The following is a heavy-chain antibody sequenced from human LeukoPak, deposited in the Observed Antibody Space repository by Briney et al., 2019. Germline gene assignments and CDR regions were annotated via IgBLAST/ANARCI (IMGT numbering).Heavy chain of an antibody. CDR2: ISYDGSNK. D-gene: IGHD6-13*01. V-gene: IGHV3-30*18. CDR3: AKGRGYSSSPITPPFDY. Sequence: PGGSLRLSCAASGFTFSSYGMHWVRQAPGRGLEWVAVISYDGSNKYYADSVKGRFTISRDNSKNTLYLQMNSLRAEDTAVYYCAKGRGYSSSPITPPFDYWGQGTLVTVSS. CDR1: GFTFSSYG. J-gene: IGHJ4*02.